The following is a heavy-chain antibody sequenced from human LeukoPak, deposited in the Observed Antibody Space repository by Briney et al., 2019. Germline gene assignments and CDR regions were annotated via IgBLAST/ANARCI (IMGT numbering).Heavy chain of an antibody. D-gene: IGHD4-17*01. CDR1: GFTFSSYA. Sequence: GGSLRLSCAASGFTFSSYAMSWVRQAPGKGLEWVSAISGSGGSTYYADSVKGRFTISRDNSKNTLYLKMNSLRAEDTAVYYCAKDRDDYGDYVNYFDYWGQGTLVTVSS. CDR2: ISGSGGST. CDR3: AKDRDDYGDYVNYFDY. J-gene: IGHJ4*02. V-gene: IGHV3-23*01.